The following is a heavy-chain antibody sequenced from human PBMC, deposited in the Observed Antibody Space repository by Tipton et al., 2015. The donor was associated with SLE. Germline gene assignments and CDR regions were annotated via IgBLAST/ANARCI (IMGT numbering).Heavy chain of an antibody. D-gene: IGHD1-14*01. Sequence: TLSLTCTVSGGYISSYYWSWIRQPPGKGLEWIGYIYYSGSTNYNPSLKSRVTISVDTSKNQFSLKLSSVTAADKAVYYCAAQPVAGLWYFDLWGRVTLVTVSS. CDR3: AAQPVAGLWYFDL. CDR2: IYYSGST. V-gene: IGHV4-59*01. CDR1: GGYISSYY. J-gene: IGHJ2*01.